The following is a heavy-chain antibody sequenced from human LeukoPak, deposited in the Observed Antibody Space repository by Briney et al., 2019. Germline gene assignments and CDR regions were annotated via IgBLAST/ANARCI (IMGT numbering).Heavy chain of an antibody. CDR1: GFTFSNAW. Sequence: PGGSLRLSCAASGFTFSNAWMSWVRQAPGKGLEWVGRIKSKTDGGTTDYAAPVKGRITISRDDSKNTLYLQMNSLRAEDTAVYYCARSFYSSGYLHYFDYWGQGTLVTVSS. CDR2: IKSKTDGGTT. D-gene: IGHD3-22*01. V-gene: IGHV3-15*01. J-gene: IGHJ4*02. CDR3: ARSFYSSGYLHYFDY.